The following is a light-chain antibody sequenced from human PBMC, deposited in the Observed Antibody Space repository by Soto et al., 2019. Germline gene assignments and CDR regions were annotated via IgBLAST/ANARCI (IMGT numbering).Light chain of an antibody. Sequence: DSVMTPSPLSLPVTPGEPASISCRSSQSLLHSNGYNYLDWYLQKPGQSPQLLVYLGPNRASGVRGRFSGNGTGIYFTLKISRVEAEDVGVYYYMQDLQTPRVTVGGGTKVDIK. J-gene: IGKJ4*01. CDR2: LGP. V-gene: IGKV2-28*01. CDR1: QSLLHSNGYNY. CDR3: MQDLQTPRVT.